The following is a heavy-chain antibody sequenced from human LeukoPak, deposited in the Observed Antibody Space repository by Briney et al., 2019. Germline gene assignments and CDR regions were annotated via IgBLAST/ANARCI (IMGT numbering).Heavy chain of an antibody. J-gene: IGHJ4*02. Sequence: PGGTLRLSCAPSGFTFSSYWMHWVRQAPGKGLVWVSRINSDGSTTSYADSVKGRFTISRDNSKNTLYLQMNSLRAEDTAVYYCARGYCSGTACDLDYWGQGTLVTVSS. CDR2: INSDGSTT. CDR1: GFTFSSYW. V-gene: IGHV3-74*01. D-gene: IGHD2-15*01. CDR3: ARGYCSGTACDLDY.